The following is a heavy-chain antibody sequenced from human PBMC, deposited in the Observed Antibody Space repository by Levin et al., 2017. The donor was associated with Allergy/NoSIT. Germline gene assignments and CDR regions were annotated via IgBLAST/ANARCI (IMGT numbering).Heavy chain of an antibody. CDR2: ISSGSSTI. CDR3: ARRGSTVTTTYYYYYMDV. J-gene: IGHJ6*03. Sequence: LSLTCAASGFTFSSYSMNWVRQAPGKGLEWVSYISSGSSTIYYADSVKGRFTISRDNAKNSLYLQMNSLRVEDTAVYYCARRGSTVTTTYYYYYMDVWGKGTTVTVSS. D-gene: IGHD4-17*01. CDR1: GFTFSSYS. V-gene: IGHV3-48*01.